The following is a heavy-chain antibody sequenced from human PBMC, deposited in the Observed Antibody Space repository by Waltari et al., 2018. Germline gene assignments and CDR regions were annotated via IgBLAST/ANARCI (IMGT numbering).Heavy chain of an antibody. CDR3: AKDLRWFDP. J-gene: IGHJ5*02. Sequence: EVQLVESGGGLVQPGGSVRLSCAASGFTLSNNAMSWVRQAPGKGLEWVASIRAAGDSTYYVDSVKGQFTISRDNSKNTLYLQMNSLRAEDTAIYYCAKDLRWFDPWGQGTLVTVSS. CDR1: GFTLSNNA. V-gene: IGHV3-23*04. CDR2: IRAAGDST.